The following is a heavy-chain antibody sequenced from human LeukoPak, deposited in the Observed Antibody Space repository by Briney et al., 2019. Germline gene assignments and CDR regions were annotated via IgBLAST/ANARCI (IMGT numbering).Heavy chain of an antibody. V-gene: IGHV4-39*07. CDR1: GDSVISSDYY. CDR2: IYYSGSS. D-gene: IGHD1-1*01. CDR3: ARVDQTRRRGFDY. Sequence: SETLSLTCSVSGDSVISSDYYWGWVRQPPGKGLEWIGNIYYSGSSDFNPSLKSRVTISVDTSKNQFSLKLSSVTAADTAVYYCARVDQTRRRGFDYWGQGTLVTVSS. J-gene: IGHJ4*02.